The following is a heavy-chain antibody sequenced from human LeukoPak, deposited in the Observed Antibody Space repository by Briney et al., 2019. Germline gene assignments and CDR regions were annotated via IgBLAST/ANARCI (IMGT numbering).Heavy chain of an antibody. CDR1: GYTFTGYY. CDR3: ARGSMITFGGVIVQLNV. J-gene: IGHJ6*04. CDR2: INPNSGGT. V-gene: IGHV1-2*02. Sequence: ASVKVSCKASGYTFTGYYMHWVRQAPGQGLEWMGWINPNSGGTNYAQKFQGRVTMTRDTSISTAYMELSRLRSDDTAVYYCARGSMITFGGVIVQLNVWGKGTTVTISS. D-gene: IGHD3-16*02.